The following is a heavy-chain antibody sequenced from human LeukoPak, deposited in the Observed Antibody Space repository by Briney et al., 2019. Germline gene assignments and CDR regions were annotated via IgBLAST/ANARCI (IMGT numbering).Heavy chain of an antibody. CDR1: GFTFTSYG. V-gene: IGHV3-30*03. CDR3: ARDGMVRGVIIWDAFDI. CDR2: ISYDGSNK. Sequence: GGSLRLSCAASGFTFTSYGMHWVRQAPGKGLEWVAVISYDGSNKYYADSVKGRFTISRDNSKNTRYLKMNSLRAEDTAVYYCARDGMVRGVIIWDAFDIWGQGTMVTVSS. J-gene: IGHJ3*02. D-gene: IGHD3-10*01.